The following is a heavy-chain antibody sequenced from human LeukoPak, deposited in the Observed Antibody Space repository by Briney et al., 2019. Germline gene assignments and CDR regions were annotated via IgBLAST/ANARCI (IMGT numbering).Heavy chain of an antibody. J-gene: IGHJ6*02. CDR3: ARQKSSPPKIYYYYGMDV. CDR2: INHSGST. CDR1: GGSISSSSYY. Sequence: SETLSLTCTVSGGSISSSSYYWGWIRQPPGKGLEWIGEINHSGSTNYNPSLKSRVTISVDTSKNQFSLKLSSVTAADTAVYYCARQKSSPPKIYYYYGMDVWGQGTTVTVSS. V-gene: IGHV4-39*01.